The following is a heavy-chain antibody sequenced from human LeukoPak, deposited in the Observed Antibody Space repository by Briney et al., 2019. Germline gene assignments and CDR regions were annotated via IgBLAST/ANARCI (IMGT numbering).Heavy chain of an antibody. J-gene: IGHJ4*02. CDR3: ATYNSNYYDSSGNRRNDY. V-gene: IGHV3-7*01. D-gene: IGHD3-22*01. Sequence: PGESLRLSCAASGFTFTTYWMSWVRQLPGKGLEWVANINQDGTEKYYVDSVKGRFTISRDNAKNSLYLQMNSLRAEDTAVYYCATYNSNYYDSSGNRRNDYWGQGTLVTVSS. CDR2: INQDGTEK. CDR1: GFTFTTYW.